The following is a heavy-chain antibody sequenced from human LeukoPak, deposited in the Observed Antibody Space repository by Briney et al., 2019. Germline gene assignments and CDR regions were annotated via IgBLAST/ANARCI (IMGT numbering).Heavy chain of an antibody. D-gene: IGHD3-22*01. V-gene: IGHV1-69*04. CDR2: IIPILGIA. J-gene: IGHJ3*02. CDR1: GGTFSSYA. CDR3: ASAGYYDSSGYSKVDAFDI. Sequence: SVKVSCKASGGTFSSYAISWVRQAPGQGLEWMGRIIPILGIANYAQKFQGRVTITADKSTSTAYMELSSLRSEDTAVYYCASAGYYDSSGYSKVDAFDIWGQGTMVTVSS.